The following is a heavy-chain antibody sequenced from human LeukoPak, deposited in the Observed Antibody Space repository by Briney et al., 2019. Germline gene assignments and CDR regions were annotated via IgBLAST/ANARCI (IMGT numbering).Heavy chain of an antibody. Sequence: PGGSLRLSCEASGFTFKSDWMNWVRQAPGKGLEWVANINQVGSVKYYVDSVKGRFTISRDSAKNSLYLQMNSLRAEDTAVYYCARDPDNIEGANFHYWGRGTLVTVSS. J-gene: IGHJ4*02. CDR2: INQVGSVK. V-gene: IGHV3-7*01. CDR1: GFTFKSDW. D-gene: IGHD1-26*01. CDR3: ARDPDNIEGANFHY.